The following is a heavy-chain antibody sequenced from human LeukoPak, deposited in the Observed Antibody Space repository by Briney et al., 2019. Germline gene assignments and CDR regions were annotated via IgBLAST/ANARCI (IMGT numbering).Heavy chain of an antibody. Sequence: SETLSLTCTVSGGSIGSGYYWAWIRQPPGKGLEWIGSIHYGGTTHYNPSLQSRVTISADTSKNQFALDLRSVTAADTAVYYCTRDIGDFVSDFWGQGTLGHRLL. CDR2: IHYGGTT. CDR1: GGSIGSGYY. J-gene: IGHJ4*02. CDR3: TRDIGDFVSDF. D-gene: IGHD2-21*02. V-gene: IGHV4-39*02.